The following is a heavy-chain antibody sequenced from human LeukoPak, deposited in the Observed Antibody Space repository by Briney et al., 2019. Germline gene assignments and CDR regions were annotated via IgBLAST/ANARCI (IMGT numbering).Heavy chain of an antibody. Sequence: ASVKVSCKASGYTFTSYYMHWVRQAPGQGLEWMGIINPSGGSTSYAQKFQGRVTMTRDTSTSTVYMELNSLRSEDTAVYYCARDTSTGYSSSWYRSNAFDIWGQGTMVTVSS. V-gene: IGHV1-46*01. CDR2: INPSGGST. CDR3: ARDTSTGYSSSWYRSNAFDI. J-gene: IGHJ3*02. D-gene: IGHD6-13*01. CDR1: GYTFTSYY.